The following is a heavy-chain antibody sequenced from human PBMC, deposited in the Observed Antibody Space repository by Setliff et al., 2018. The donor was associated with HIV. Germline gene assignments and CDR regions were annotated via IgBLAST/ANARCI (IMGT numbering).Heavy chain of an antibody. CDR2: IIPVFGPP. CDR3: ARNSQKGIQPLLLAS. V-gene: IGHV1-69*13. CDR1: GGTFSIFS. J-gene: IGHJ4*02. Sequence: SVKVSCKTSGGTFSIFSITWVRQAPGQGLEWMGGIIPVFGPPNYAQRFQRRLTITADESTNTAYMELSSLKSEDTAVYYCARNSQKGIQPLLLASWGPGTLVTVSS. D-gene: IGHD1-1*01.